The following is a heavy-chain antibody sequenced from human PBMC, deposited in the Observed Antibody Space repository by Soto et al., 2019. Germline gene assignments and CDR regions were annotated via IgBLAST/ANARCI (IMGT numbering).Heavy chain of an antibody. J-gene: IGHJ6*02. Sequence: PGGPLRLSCEVTGFTFRSYAMSWVRQAPGEGPEWVSSISDNGATTHYADSVKARFIISRDNSKNTLYLQLNSLRAEDTAIYYCATLPRVPSVRVYYYGLDVWGQGTAVTVSS. CDR1: GFTFRSYA. CDR2: ISDNGATT. D-gene: IGHD2-2*01. V-gene: IGHV3-23*01. CDR3: ATLPRVPSVRVYYYGLDV.